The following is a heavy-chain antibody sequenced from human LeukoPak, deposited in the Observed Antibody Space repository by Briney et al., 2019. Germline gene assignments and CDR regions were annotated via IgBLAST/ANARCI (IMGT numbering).Heavy chain of an antibody. Sequence: GGSLRLSCAASGFTVSSNYMSWVREAPGRGREWVSVIYGGGSTYYADSVKGRFTISRDNSKNTLYLQMNSLRAEDTAVYYCARDSPVSDGYNYWGQGTLVTVSS. V-gene: IGHV3-66*01. J-gene: IGHJ4*02. CDR2: IYGGGST. D-gene: IGHD5-18*01. CDR3: ARDSPVSDGYNY. CDR1: GFTVSSNY.